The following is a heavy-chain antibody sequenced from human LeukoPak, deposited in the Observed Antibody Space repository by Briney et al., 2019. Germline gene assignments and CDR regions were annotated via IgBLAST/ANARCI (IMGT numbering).Heavy chain of an antibody. CDR3: ARQGSSSWYGWYFDL. CDR2: IYTSGST. V-gene: IGHV4-61*02. J-gene: IGHJ2*01. CDR1: GGSISSGSYY. Sequence: SETLSLTCTVSGGSISSGSYYWSWIRQPAGKGLEWIGRIYTSGSTNYNPSLKSRVTISVDTSKNQFSLKLSSVTAADTAVYYCARQGSSSWYGWYFDLWGRGSLVTVSS. D-gene: IGHD6-13*01.